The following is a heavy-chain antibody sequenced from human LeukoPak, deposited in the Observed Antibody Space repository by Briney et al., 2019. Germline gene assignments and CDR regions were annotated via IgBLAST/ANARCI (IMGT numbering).Heavy chain of an antibody. J-gene: IGHJ4*02. CDR3: ARARWEGYYGSGSPPFDY. CDR2: ISGSGGST. Sequence: GGSLRLSCAASGFTFSSYAMSWVRQAPGKGLEWVSAISGSGGSTYYADSVKGRFTISRDNSKNTLYLQMNSLRAEDTAVYYCARARWEGYYGSGSPPFDYWGQGTLVTVSS. V-gene: IGHV3-23*01. D-gene: IGHD3-10*01. CDR1: GFTFSSYA.